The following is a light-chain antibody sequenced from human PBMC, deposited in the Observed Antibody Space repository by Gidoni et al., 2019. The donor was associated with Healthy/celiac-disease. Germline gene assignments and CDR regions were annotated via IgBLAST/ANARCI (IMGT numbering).Light chain of an antibody. CDR3: LLSYSGARGV. CDR1: TGAVTSGHY. Sequence: QAVVTQEPSLTVSPGGTVTRTCGSSTGAVTSGHYPYWFQQKPGQAPRTLIYDTSNKHSWTPARFSGSLLGGKAALTLSGAQPEDEAEYYCLLSYSGARGVFGGGTKLTV. V-gene: IGLV7-46*01. J-gene: IGLJ3*02. CDR2: DTS.